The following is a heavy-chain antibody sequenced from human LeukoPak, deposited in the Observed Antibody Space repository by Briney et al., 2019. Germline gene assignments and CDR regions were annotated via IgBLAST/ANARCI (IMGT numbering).Heavy chain of an antibody. CDR1: GGSISSYY. Sequence: PSETLSLPCTVSGGSISSYYWSWIRQPPGKGLEWIGYIYYSGSTNYNPSLKSRVTISVDTSKNQFSLKLSSVTAADTAVYYCAREDWTMVRGVIINWFDPWGQGTLVTVSS. CDR3: AREDWTMVRGVIINWFDP. V-gene: IGHV4-59*01. D-gene: IGHD3-10*01. J-gene: IGHJ5*02. CDR2: IYYSGST.